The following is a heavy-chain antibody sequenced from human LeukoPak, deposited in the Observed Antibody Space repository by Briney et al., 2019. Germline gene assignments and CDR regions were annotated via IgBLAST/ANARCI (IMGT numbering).Heavy chain of an antibody. CDR3: ARGTYYDFWSGNGGNWFDP. Sequence: GGSLRLSCAASGFTFSSYSMNWVRQAPGKGLEWVSSISSSSNYIYYADSMKGRFTISRDNAKNSLYLQMNSLRAEGTAVYYCARGTYYDFWSGNGGNWFDPWGQGTLVTVSS. V-gene: IGHV3-21*01. CDR2: ISSSSNYI. D-gene: IGHD3-3*01. CDR1: GFTFSSYS. J-gene: IGHJ5*02.